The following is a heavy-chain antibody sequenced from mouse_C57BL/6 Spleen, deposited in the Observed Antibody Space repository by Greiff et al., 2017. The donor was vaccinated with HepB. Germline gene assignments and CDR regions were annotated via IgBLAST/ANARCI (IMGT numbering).Heavy chain of an antibody. CDR2: IYPGDGDT. Sequence: QVQLQHSGPELVKPGASVKISCKASGYAFSSSWMNWVKQRPGKGLEWIGRIYPGDGDTNYNGKFKGKATLTADKSSSTAYMQLSSLTSEDSAVYFCARCYYGRGYAMDYWGQGTSVTVSS. V-gene: IGHV1-82*01. D-gene: IGHD1-1*01. CDR1: GYAFSSSW. J-gene: IGHJ4*01. CDR3: ARCYYGRGYAMDY.